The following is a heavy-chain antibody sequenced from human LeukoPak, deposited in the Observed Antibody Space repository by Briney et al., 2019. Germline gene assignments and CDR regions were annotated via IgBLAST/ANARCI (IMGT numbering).Heavy chain of an antibody. CDR1: GFTFSSYA. V-gene: IGHV3-23*01. CDR2: ISGSGGST. CDR3: ATDRSSIAVRPH. Sequence: GGSLRLSCAASGFTFSSYAMSWVRQAPGKGLEWVSAISGSGGSTYYADSVKGRFTISRDNAKNTLYLQMNSLRAEDTAVYYCATDRSSIAVRPHWGQGTLVTVSS. D-gene: IGHD6-6*01. J-gene: IGHJ4*02.